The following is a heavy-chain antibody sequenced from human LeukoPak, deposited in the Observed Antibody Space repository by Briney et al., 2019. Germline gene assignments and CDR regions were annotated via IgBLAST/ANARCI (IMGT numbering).Heavy chain of an antibody. J-gene: IGHJ4*02. V-gene: IGHV1-2*02. CDR1: GYTFTTYG. D-gene: IGHD4-17*01. CDR3: ARLFSDYGDHYFAY. CDR2: INPNSGDT. Sequence: ASVKVSCKASGYTFTTYGVTWVRQAPGQGLEWMGWINPNSGDTNYAQKFRGRVSMTRDTSISTTYMELSRLRSDDTAVYYCARLFSDYGDHYFAYWGQGTLVTVSS.